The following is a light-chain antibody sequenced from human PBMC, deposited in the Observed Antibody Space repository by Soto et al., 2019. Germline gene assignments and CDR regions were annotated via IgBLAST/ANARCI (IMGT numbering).Light chain of an antibody. V-gene: IGKV1-39*01. CDR3: QQSYSTPVT. J-gene: IGKJ1*01. Sequence: DIQMTQSPSSLSSSVGDKVTISLLASPSNSSYLTWYQQKPGKAPKLLIYAASSLQSGVPSRFSGSGSGTDFTLTISSLQPEDFATYYCQQSYSTPVTFGQGTKVDI. CDR1: PSNSSY. CDR2: AAS.